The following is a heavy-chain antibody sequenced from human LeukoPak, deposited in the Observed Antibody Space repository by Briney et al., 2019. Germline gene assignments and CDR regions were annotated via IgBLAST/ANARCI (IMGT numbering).Heavy chain of an antibody. D-gene: IGHD3-10*01. CDR2: IGSSSSTI. CDR3: ARDEPGYGEFLLY. CDR1: GFTFSNSW. Sequence: GGSLRLSCAASGFTFSNSWMSWVRQAPGKGLEWVSYIGSSSSTIYYADSVKGRFTISRDNAKNSIYLQVNNLRAEDTAVYYCARDEPGYGEFLLYWGQGTLVTVSS. J-gene: IGHJ4*02. V-gene: IGHV3-48*04.